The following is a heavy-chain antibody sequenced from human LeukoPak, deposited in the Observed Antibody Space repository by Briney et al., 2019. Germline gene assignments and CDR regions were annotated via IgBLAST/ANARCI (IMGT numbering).Heavy chain of an antibody. J-gene: IGHJ3*02. CDR3: ARDRWSSSSSEGTLDI. Sequence: ASVKVSCKASGYTFTNYGISWVRQAPGQGLDWMGWISAYNGNKVYAQELQGRVTKTTDTSTSTAYMELRSLRSDDTAVYYCARDRWSSSSSEGTLDIWGQGTMVTVSS. CDR1: GYTFTNYG. V-gene: IGHV1-18*01. CDR2: ISAYNGNK. D-gene: IGHD6-6*01.